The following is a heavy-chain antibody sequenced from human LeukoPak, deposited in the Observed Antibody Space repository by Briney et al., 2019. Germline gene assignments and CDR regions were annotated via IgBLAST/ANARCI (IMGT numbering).Heavy chain of an antibody. CDR2: IRYDGSNK. CDR3: ARVTTMVRGVVDY. CDR1: GFTFSSYG. Sequence: PGGSLRLSCAASGFTFSSYGMYWVRQAPGKGLEWVAFIRYDGSNKYYADSVKGRFTISRDNSKNTLYLQMNSLRAEDTAVYYCARVTTMVRGVVDYWGQGTLVTVSS. D-gene: IGHD3-10*01. V-gene: IGHV3-30*02. J-gene: IGHJ4*02.